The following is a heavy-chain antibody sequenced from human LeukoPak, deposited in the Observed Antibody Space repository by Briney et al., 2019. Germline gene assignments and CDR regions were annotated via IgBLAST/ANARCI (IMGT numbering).Heavy chain of an antibody. Sequence: PSETLSLTCAVYGGSFSGYYWSWIRQPPGKGLEWIGEINHSGSTNYNPSLKSRVTISVDKSKNQFSLKLSSVTAADTAVYYCARGDITIGGLNIYWGQGTLVTVSS. D-gene: IGHD3-3*01. CDR3: ARGDITIGGLNIY. CDR2: INHSGST. CDR1: GGSFSGYY. J-gene: IGHJ4*02. V-gene: IGHV4-34*01.